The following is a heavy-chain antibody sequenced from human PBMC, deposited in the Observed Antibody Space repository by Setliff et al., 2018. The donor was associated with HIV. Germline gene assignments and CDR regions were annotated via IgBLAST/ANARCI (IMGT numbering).Heavy chain of an antibody. Sequence: PSDTLSLTCTVSGGSISSETFSWNWIRQPAGKGLEWIGRIYTSGSTDYNPTLKSRVTMSVDTSKNQFSLELSSVTAADTAVYYCARGGYCYYFGVDVCGQGTTVTVLL. CDR2: IYTSGST. CDR3: ARGGYCYYFGVDV. J-gene: IGHJ6*02. V-gene: IGHV4-61*02. CDR1: GGSISSETFS. D-gene: IGHD2-8*02.